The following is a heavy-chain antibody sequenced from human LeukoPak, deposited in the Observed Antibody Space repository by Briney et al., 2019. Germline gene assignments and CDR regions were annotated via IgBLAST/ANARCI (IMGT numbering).Heavy chain of an antibody. CDR3: ARVYKRYCSSTSCSPGADY. Sequence: PGGSLRLSCAASGFTFSSYAMHWVRQAPGKGLEWVAVISYDGSNKYYAGSVKGRFTISRDNSKNTLYLQMNSLRAEDTAVYYCARVYKRYCSSTSCSPGADYWGQGTLVTVSS. D-gene: IGHD2-2*01. CDR1: GFTFSSYA. CDR2: ISYDGSNK. J-gene: IGHJ4*02. V-gene: IGHV3-30-3*01.